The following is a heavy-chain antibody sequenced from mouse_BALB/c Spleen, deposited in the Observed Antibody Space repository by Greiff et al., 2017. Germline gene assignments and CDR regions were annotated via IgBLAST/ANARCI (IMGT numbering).Heavy chain of an antibody. CDR3: ARDGYSFDY. CDR1: GFTFSSFG. D-gene: IGHD2-3*01. CDR2: ISSGSSTI. J-gene: IGHJ2*01. Sequence: DVHLVESGGGLVQPGGSRKLSCAASGFTFSSFGMHWVRQAPEKGLEWVAYISSGSSTIYYADTVKGRFTISRDNPKNTLFLQMTSLRSEDTAMYYCARDGYSFDYWGQGTTLTVSS. V-gene: IGHV5-17*02.